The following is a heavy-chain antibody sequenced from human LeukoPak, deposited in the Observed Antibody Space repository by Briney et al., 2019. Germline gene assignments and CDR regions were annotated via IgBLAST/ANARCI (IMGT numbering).Heavy chain of an antibody. CDR1: GYTFTNSD. Sequence: GASVKVSCKASGYTFTNSDINWVRQATGQGLEWTGWMNPNSGNTGYAQKFQGRVTMTKNTSISTAYMELSSLRSEDTAVYYCAGGYYDNRGYYFDFWGQGTLVTVSS. CDR2: MNPNSGNT. CDR3: AGGYYDNRGYYFDF. J-gene: IGHJ4*02. D-gene: IGHD3-22*01. V-gene: IGHV1-8*01.